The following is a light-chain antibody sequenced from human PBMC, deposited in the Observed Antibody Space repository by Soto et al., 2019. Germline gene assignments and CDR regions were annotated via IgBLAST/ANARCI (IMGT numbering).Light chain of an antibody. CDR2: GAS. CDR1: QTVSSAR. Sequence: LLAHSPGTLTLSPAEIATLSCRASQTVSSARLAWFQQKPGQAPRLLIYGASSRAPGIPDRFSGSGSETDFTLTIIILESEDFARYCSQHSASPRKTFCQGSKLDNK. J-gene: IGKJ1*01. CDR3: QHSASPRKT. V-gene: IGKV3-20*01.